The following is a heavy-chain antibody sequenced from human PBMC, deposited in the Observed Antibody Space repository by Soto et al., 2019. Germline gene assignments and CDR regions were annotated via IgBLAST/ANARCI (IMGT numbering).Heavy chain of an antibody. V-gene: IGHV4-4*02. D-gene: IGHD3-22*01. CDR2: VHRSGST. Sequence: QVQLQESGPGLVKPSGTLSLTCAVSGGSINSDKWWNWVRQPPGKGLEWIGEVHRSGSTNSNPSLKRRVTISVDKSQNHFSLKLSSVTAADTAVYYCARGDYYDSTGYYGDWGQGTPVTVSS. CDR3: ARGDYYDSTGYYGD. J-gene: IGHJ4*02. CDR1: GGSINSDKW.